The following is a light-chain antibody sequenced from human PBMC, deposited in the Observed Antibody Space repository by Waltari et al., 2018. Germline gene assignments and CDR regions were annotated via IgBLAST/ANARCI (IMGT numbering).Light chain of an antibody. V-gene: IGLV3-1*01. Sequence: SYELTQPPSVSVSPGQTASITCSGDKLGNRYACWYQQRPGQSPVLVIYQDSKRPSGIPERFSGSNSGNTATLTISGTQAMDEADYYCQAWDINTGVFGRGTKLTVL. J-gene: IGLJ3*02. CDR1: KLGNRY. CDR3: QAWDINTGV. CDR2: QDS.